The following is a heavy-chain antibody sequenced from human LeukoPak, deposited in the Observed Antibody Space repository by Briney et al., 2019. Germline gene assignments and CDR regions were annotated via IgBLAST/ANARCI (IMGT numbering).Heavy chain of an antibody. J-gene: IGHJ4*02. CDR2: SSSSSSYI. CDR1: GFTFSSYS. Sequence: GGSLRLSCAASGFTFSSYSMNWVRQAPGKGLEWVSSSSSSSSYIYYADSVKGRFTISRDNAKNSLYLQMNSLRAEDTAVYYCARPVYGGTPFFDYGGKGTLVTVSS. CDR3: ARPVYGGTPFFDY. V-gene: IGHV3-21*04. D-gene: IGHD3-16*01.